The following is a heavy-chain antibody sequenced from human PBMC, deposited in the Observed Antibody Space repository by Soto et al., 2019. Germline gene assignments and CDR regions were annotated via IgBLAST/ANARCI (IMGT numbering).Heavy chain of an antibody. CDR2: IYYSGSA. D-gene: IGHD3-10*01. CDR3: ARGVGFGYYYYHMDL. J-gene: IGHJ6*02. CDR1: GDSVTSVSDY. V-gene: IGHV4-61*01. Sequence: SETLSLTCTVSGDSVTSVSDYWSWTRQPPGKGLEWIGYIYYSGSADYNPSLGSRVTISIDTSKNQFSLKLTSVTAADTAVYYCARGVGFGYYYYHMDLWGQGTTVIVSS.